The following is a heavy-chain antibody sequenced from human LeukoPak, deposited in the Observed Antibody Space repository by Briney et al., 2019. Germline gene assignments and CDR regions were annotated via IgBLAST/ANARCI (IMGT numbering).Heavy chain of an antibody. J-gene: IGHJ4*02. Sequence: PGESLRLSCAASGFSFSTYSMNWVRQAPGKGLEWVSSISGSSTYKYYADSVKGRFTISRDNAKNSLYLQMNSLRAEDTAVYYCARAGFYGVYTDYWGQGTLVTVSS. CDR3: ARAGFYGVYTDY. CDR2: ISGSSTYK. V-gene: IGHV3-21*01. CDR1: GFSFSTYS. D-gene: IGHD4-17*01.